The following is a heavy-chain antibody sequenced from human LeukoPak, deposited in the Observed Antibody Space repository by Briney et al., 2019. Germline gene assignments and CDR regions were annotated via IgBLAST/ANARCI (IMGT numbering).Heavy chain of an antibody. J-gene: IGHJ4*02. D-gene: IGHD3-10*01. Sequence: GGSLRLSXAASGFTFSSYSMNWVRQAPGKGLEWVSSISSSSSYIYYADSVKGRFTISRDNAKNSLYLQMNSLRAEDTAVYYCAREGEHYYGSGSYYKAFDYWGQGTLVTVSS. V-gene: IGHV3-21*01. CDR1: GFTFSSYS. CDR2: ISSSSSYI. CDR3: AREGEHYYGSGSYYKAFDY.